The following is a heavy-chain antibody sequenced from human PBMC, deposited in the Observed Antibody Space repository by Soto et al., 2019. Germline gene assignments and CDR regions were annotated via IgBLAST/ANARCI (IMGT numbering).Heavy chain of an antibody. V-gene: IGHV1-18*01. J-gene: IGHJ4*02. CDR3: ARDSPPVDY. Sequence: QVQLVQSGAEVRKPGASVKVSCKASGYTFTTYGITWVRQAPGQGLEWMGWISGYDGHTKYAQKFQGRVIMTTDTSASTAYVELRSLRSDVTAVYYCARDSPPVDYWGQGTLVTVSS. CDR1: GYTFTTYG. CDR2: ISGYDGHT.